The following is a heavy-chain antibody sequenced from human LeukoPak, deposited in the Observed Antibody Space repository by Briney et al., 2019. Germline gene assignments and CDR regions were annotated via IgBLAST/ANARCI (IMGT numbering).Heavy chain of an antibody. CDR1: GFTFRSYG. V-gene: IGHV3-23*01. Sequence: PGGSLRLPCAASGFTFRSYGMSWVRQAPGKGLQWVSSICDSGPCTYYADSVKGRFIISRDNSKNTLYLQMNSLRVEDTAIYYCAKRAAATLDYWGRGTLVTVSS. CDR2: ICDSGPCT. J-gene: IGHJ4*02. CDR3: AKRAAATLDY. D-gene: IGHD2-15*01.